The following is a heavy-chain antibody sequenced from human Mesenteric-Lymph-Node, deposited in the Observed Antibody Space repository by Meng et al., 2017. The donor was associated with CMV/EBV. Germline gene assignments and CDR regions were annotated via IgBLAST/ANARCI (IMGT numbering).Heavy chain of an antibody. Sequence: SLKISCAASGFTFDDYAMHWVRQAPGKGLEWVSGISWNSGSIGYADSVKGRFTISRDNAKNSLYLQMNSLRAYDTALYYCAKDLYCSSTSCYPYYYYGMDVWGQGTTVTVSS. CDR3: AKDLYCSSTSCYPYYYYGMDV. V-gene: IGHV3-9*01. J-gene: IGHJ6*02. CDR1: GFTFDDYA. D-gene: IGHD2-2*01. CDR2: ISWNSGSI.